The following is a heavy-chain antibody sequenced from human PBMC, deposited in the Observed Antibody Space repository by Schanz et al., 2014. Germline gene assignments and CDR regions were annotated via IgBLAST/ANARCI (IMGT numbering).Heavy chain of an antibody. J-gene: IGHJ3*01. CDR2: IRPDNGHT. D-gene: IGHD2-8*02. V-gene: IGHV1-18*01. CDR3: VTMWGYCTATACQILEVLDV. CDR1: RSTFSSYT. Sequence: QVQLVQSGAEVKKPGSSVKVSCKASRSTFSSYTISWVRQAPGQGLEWLGWIRPDNGHTTYSQKVRDRVIFTTDTSANTAYMELRSLRSDDTAHYYCVTMWGYCTATACQILEVLDVWGQGTMVTVSS.